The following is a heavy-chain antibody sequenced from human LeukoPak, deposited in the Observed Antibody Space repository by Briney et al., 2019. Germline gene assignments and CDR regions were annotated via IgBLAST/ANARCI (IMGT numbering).Heavy chain of an antibody. CDR3: ARMSTVTVDY. D-gene: IGHD4-17*01. Sequence: GGSLRLSCAASGFTFSSYAMHWVRQAPGKGLEYVSAISSNGGSTYYANSVKGRFTISRDNSKNTLYLQMGSVRAEDMAVYYCARMSTVTVDYWGQGTLVTVSS. CDR2: ISSNGGST. CDR1: GFTFSSYA. J-gene: IGHJ4*02. V-gene: IGHV3-64*01.